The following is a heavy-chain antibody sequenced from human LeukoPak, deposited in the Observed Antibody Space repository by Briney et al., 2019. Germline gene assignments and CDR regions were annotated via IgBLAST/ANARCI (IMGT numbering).Heavy chain of an antibody. D-gene: IGHD3-10*01. Sequence: GGSLRLYCAASGFSFDDYAMHWVRQAPGKGLEWASITSGDGISSAYAESVQARFTVSRDNRKNLLYLQMNSLTTEDIAFYYGAKDIGALIVSSECLHPWGQGTLVTVSS. CDR2: TSGDGISS. CDR3: AKDIGALIVSSECLHP. V-gene: IGHV3-43*02. J-gene: IGHJ1*01. CDR1: GFSFDDYA.